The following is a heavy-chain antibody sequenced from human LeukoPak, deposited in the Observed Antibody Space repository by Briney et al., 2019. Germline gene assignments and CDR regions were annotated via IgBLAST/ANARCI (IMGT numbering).Heavy chain of an antibody. D-gene: IGHD2-2*01. CDR1: GFTFSSYW. J-gene: IGHJ5*02. CDR3: ARVRITRANWFDP. Sequence: GGSLRLSCAASGFTFSSYWMHWVRQVPGKGLVWVSRIRSDGSSTNYADAVKGRFTISRDIAKNTLYLQMNSLRAEDTAVYYCARVRITRANWFDPWGRGTRVTVSS. V-gene: IGHV3-74*01. CDR2: IRSDGSST.